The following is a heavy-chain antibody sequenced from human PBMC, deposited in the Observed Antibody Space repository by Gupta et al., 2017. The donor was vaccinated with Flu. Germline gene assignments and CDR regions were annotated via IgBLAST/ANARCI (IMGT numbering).Heavy chain of an antibody. CDR1: GYPFETSG. V-gene: IGHV1-18*01. Sequence: QLVQSGPELKIPGASVTVFCKTSGYPFETSGISWLRQAPGQVLEWMGWVSVRNVDNMKYAKSFQGRMNSRTDTSKNTGRLELVDLTPDDTAIYYCARRQLELGSFNFFSWAQGTL. CDR2: VSVRNVDNM. D-gene: IGHD1-1*01. CDR3: ARRQLELGSFNFFS. J-gene: IGHJ5*02.